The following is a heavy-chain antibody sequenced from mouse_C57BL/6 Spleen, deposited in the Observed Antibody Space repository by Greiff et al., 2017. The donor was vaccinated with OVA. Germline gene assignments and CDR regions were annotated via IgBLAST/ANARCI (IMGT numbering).Heavy chain of an antibody. J-gene: IGHJ4*01. CDR3: ARSLYYGSPLRSAMDY. CDR1: GYTFTDYY. Sequence: EVQLQQSGPELVKPGASVKISCKASGYTFTDYYMNWVKQSHGKSLEWIGDINPNNGGTSYNQKFKGKATLTVDKSSSTAYMELRSLTSEDSAVYYCARSLYYGSPLRSAMDYWGQGTSVTVSS. CDR2: INPNNGGT. D-gene: IGHD1-1*01. V-gene: IGHV1-26*01.